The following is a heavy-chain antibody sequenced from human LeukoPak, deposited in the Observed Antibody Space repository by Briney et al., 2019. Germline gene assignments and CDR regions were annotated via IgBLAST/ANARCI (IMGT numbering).Heavy chain of an antibody. CDR1: GGSISSYY. CDR3: ARRRDGYEDY. D-gene: IGHD5-24*01. CDR2: IYYSGNT. V-gene: IGHV4-59*08. Sequence: PSETLSLTCTVSGGSISSYYWSWIRQPPGKGLEWIGYIYYSGNTNYNPSLKSRVTISVDTSKNQFSLKLSSVTAADTAVYYCARRRDGYEDYWGQGTLVTVSS. J-gene: IGHJ4*02.